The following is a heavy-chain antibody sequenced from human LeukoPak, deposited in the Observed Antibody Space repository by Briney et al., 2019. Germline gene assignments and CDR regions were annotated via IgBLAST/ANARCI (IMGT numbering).Heavy chain of an antibody. CDR2: MYSGGST. J-gene: IGHJ3*02. CDR1: GGSISSGSYY. D-gene: IGHD5-24*01. CDR3: ARHVDRDGYKRNAFEI. Sequence: SETLSLTCTVSGGSISSGSYYWGWIRQPPGKGLEWIGSMYSGGSTSYNASLRSRVTISVDTSKNQFSLKLSAVTAAEPGVYYCARHVDRDGYKRNAFEIWGQVAMVTVSS. V-gene: IGHV4-39*01.